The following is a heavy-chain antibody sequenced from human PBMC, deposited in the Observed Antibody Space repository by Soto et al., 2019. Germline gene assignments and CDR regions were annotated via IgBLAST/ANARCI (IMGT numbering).Heavy chain of an antibody. CDR1: GFSLNTAGVG. CDR2: IYWDDDK. D-gene: IGHD6-19*01. J-gene: IGHJ4*02. V-gene: IGHV2-5*02. Sequence: QITLKESGPTVVKPTQTLTLTCSLSGFSLNTAGVGVGWICQTPGKALEWLAVIYWDDDKSWNPSLRDRLTINRDAADDQVVLTVTNMDPVDTGTYYCARRRGGFGGGWTTPYFDYWGQGTLVTVSS. CDR3: ARRRGGFGGGWTTPYFDY.